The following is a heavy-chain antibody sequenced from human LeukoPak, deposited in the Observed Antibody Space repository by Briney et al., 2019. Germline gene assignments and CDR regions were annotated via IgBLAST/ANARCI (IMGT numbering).Heavy chain of an antibody. J-gene: IGHJ4*02. CDR2: IYYSGST. D-gene: IGHD3-3*01. V-gene: IGHV4-59*08. Sequence: SETLSLTCTVSGGSISSYYWSWIRQPPGKGLEWIGYIYYSGSTYYNPSLKSRVTISVDTSKNQFSLKLSSVTAADTAVYYCARFTTTIFGVAIDYWGQGTLVTVSS. CDR3: ARFTTTIFGVAIDY. CDR1: GGSISSYY.